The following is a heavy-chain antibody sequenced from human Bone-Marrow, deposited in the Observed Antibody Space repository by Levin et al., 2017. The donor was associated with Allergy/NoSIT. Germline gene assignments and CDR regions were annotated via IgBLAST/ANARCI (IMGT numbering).Heavy chain of an antibody. CDR1: GFAVSDYY. D-gene: IGHD6-25*01. J-gene: IGHJ4*02. Sequence: QPGGSLRLSCAGSGFAVSDYYMSWVRRAPGKGLEWVSVIYASGRTFYADSVKGRFTISKDNSKNTLYLQMNSLRAEDTAVYYCARDEAAGHWGQGTLVTVSS. CDR2: IYASGRT. CDR3: ARDEAAGH. V-gene: IGHV3-53*01.